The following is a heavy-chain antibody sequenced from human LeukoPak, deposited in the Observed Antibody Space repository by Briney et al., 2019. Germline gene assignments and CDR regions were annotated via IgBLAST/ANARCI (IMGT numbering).Heavy chain of an antibody. CDR1: GFTVSSTY. J-gene: IGHJ4*02. V-gene: IGHV3-53*01. CDR3: AKYGNDDY. D-gene: IGHD1-1*01. CDR2: IYNGGST. Sequence: PGGSLRLSCAASGFTVSSTYMNWVRQAPGRGLEWVSVIYNGGSTSYADSVKGRFTISRDNSKNTLYLQMNSLRAEDTAVYYCAKYGNDDYWGQGTLVTVSS.